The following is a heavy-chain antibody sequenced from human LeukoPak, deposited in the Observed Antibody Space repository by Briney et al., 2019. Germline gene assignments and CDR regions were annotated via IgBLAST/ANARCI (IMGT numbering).Heavy chain of an antibody. CDR1: GGSISSSSYY. CDR2: IYYSGST. J-gene: IGHJ4*02. CDR3: ARGGEPLAQTYYFDY. Sequence: SETLSLTCTVSGGSISSSSYYWGWIRQPPGKGLEWIGSIYYSGSTYYNPSLKSRVTISVDTSKNQFSLKLSSVTAADTAVYYCARGGEPLAQTYYFDYWGQGTLVTVSS. V-gene: IGHV4-39*07. D-gene: IGHD1-14*01.